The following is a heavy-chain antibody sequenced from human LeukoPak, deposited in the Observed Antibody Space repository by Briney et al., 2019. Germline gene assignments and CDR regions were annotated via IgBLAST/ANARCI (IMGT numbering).Heavy chain of an antibody. Sequence: SVKGRFTISRDNAKNSLYLQMNSLRAEDTAVYYCARDLLGYYDSFWGQGTLVTVSS. V-gene: IGHV3-21*01. CDR3: ARDLLGYYDSF. D-gene: IGHD3-22*01. J-gene: IGHJ4*02.